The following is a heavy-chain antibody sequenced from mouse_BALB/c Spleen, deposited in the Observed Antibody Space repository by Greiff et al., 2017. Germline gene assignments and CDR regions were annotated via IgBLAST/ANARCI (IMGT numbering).Heavy chain of an antibody. Sequence: EVQLQQSGPGLVKPSQSLSLTCSVTGYSITSGYYWNWIRQFPGNKLEWMGYISYDGSNNYNPSFKNRISITRDTSKNQFFLKLNSVTTEDTATYYCARGGFVKEDGFAYWGQGTLVTVSA. CDR3: ARGGFVKEDGFAY. CDR1: GYSITSGYY. CDR2: ISYDGSN. J-gene: IGHJ3*01. V-gene: IGHV3-6*02.